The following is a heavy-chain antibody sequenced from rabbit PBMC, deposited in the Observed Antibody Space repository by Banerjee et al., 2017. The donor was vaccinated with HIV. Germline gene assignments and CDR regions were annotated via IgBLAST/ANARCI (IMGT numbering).Heavy chain of an antibody. CDR2: IYTDSGGNT. J-gene: IGHJ3*01. CDR3: ARRGTHAYAAYTL. V-gene: IGHV1S45*01. D-gene: IGHD6-1*01. Sequence: QEQLVESGGDLVQPEGSLTLTCTASGFSFSSSYWICWVRQAPGKGLEWIGCIYTDSGGNTYYASWAKGRFTISKTSSTTVTLQMTSLTAADTATYFCARRGTHAYAAYTLWGQGTLVTVS. CDR1: GFSFSSSYW.